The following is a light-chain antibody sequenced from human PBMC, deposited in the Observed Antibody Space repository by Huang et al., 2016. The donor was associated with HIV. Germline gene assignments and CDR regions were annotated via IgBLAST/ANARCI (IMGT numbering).Light chain of an antibody. V-gene: IGKV3-15*01. CDR3: QQYNNWPWT. J-gene: IGKJ1*01. Sequence: ETVMTQSPATLSVSPGGRVTLSCRASQSVSSNLAWYQQKPGQSPRLRIYGASTRATDIPATFSGSGSGTEFTLTISSLQSEDFAVYFCQQYNNWPWTFGQGTKVEIK. CDR2: GAS. CDR1: QSVSSN.